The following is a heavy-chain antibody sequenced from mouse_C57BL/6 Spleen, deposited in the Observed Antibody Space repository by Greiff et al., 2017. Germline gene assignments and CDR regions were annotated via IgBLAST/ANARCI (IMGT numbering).Heavy chain of an antibody. J-gene: IGHJ1*03. Sequence: VQLQQSGAELMKPGASVKFSCKASGYTFTSYWIQWVKQRPGHGLEWIGEILPGSGSTNYNEKFKGKATFTADTSSNTAYMQLNSLATEASAIYGSANGNSYVGGRGTSATVS. CDR2: ILPGSGST. V-gene: IGHV1-9*01. CDR3: ANGNSYV. CDR1: GYTFTSYW. D-gene: IGHD1-1*01.